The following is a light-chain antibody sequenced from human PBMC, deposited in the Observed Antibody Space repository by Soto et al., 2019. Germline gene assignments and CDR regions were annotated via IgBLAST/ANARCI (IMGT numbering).Light chain of an antibody. CDR2: GAS. J-gene: IGKJ1*01. V-gene: IGKV3-20*01. CDR1: QSVSSNY. Sequence: EIVLTQSPGTLSLSPGERATLSCRASQSVSSNYLAWYQRKPGQAPRLLIYGASSSASDIPWRFSGSGSGTDFTLTITRPEPEDFAVYYCQQYGSSPPTFGLGTKVEFK. CDR3: QQYGSSPPT.